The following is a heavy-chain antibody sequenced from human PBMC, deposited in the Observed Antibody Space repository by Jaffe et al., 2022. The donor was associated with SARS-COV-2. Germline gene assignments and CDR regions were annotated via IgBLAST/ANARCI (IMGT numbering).Heavy chain of an antibody. CDR3: AKDRGRHSNYYDRYNWVGP. D-gene: IGHD3-22*01. CDR2: ISSNGGSI. Sequence: EVQLLESGGGLVQPRGSLRLSCAATGFTFSDCAMSWVRQAPGKGLEWVSTISSNGGSIYNADSVKGRFTISRDNSKNTLYLQMNSLRAEDTAVYYCAKDRGRHSNYYDRYNWVGPWGQGTLVTVSS. CDR1: GFTFSDCA. J-gene: IGHJ5*02. V-gene: IGHV3-23*01.